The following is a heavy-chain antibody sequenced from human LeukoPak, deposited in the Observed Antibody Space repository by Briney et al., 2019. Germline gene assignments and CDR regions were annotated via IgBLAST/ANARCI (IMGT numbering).Heavy chain of an antibody. D-gene: IGHD2-21*02. CDR2: ISAYNGNT. Sequence: ASVKVSCKASGYTFTSYGISWVRQAPGQGLEWMGWISAYNGNTNYAQKLQGRVTMTTDTSTSTAYMELRSLRSDDTAVYYCARDQKTTYCGGDCPILVGYWGQGTLVTVSS. V-gene: IGHV1-18*01. CDR3: ARDQKTTYCGGDCPILVGY. CDR1: GYTFTSYG. J-gene: IGHJ4*02.